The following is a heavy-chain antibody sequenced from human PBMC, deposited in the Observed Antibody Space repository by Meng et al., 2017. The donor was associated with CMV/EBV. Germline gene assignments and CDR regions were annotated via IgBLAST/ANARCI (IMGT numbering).Heavy chain of an antibody. CDR1: GGTFSSYA. CDR3: ARRGSYYGSGSYYNWFDS. Sequence: QVQLVESGAEVKKPGSSVKVPCKASGGTFSSYAISWVRQAPGQGLEWMGGIIPIFGTANYAQKFQGRVTITADESTSTAYMELSSLRSEDTAVYYCARRGSYYGSGSYYNWFDSWGQGTLVTVSS. CDR2: IIPIFGTA. J-gene: IGHJ5*01. D-gene: IGHD3-10*01. V-gene: IGHV1-69*12.